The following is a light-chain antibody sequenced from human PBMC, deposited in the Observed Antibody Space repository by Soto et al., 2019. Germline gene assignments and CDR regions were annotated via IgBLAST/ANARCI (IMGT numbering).Light chain of an antibody. CDR3: QQRSNWPLT. J-gene: IGKJ4*01. Sequence: ESVLSQSPGTLSLSPGERATLSCGASQSVSSYLAWYQQKPGQAPRLLIYDASNRATGIPARFSGSGSGTDFTLTISSLEPEDFAVYYCQQRSNWPLTFGGGTKVDIK. V-gene: IGKV3-11*01. CDR1: QSVSSY. CDR2: DAS.